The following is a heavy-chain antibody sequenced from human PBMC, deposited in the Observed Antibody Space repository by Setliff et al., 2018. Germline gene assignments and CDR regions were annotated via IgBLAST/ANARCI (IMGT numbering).Heavy chain of an antibody. V-gene: IGHV4-38-2*01. J-gene: IGHJ4*02. Sequence: SETLSLTCAVSDYSITNNYYWGWIRQAPGKGLEWIGTAHQSGTTFYNPSLKGRVTMSVDTSKSQFSLKLNSVTATDTAVYYCARQPTGTYQWTFDSWGQGTLVT. CDR3: ARQPTGTYQWTFDS. D-gene: IGHD1-26*01. CDR2: AHQSGTT. CDR1: DYSITNNYY.